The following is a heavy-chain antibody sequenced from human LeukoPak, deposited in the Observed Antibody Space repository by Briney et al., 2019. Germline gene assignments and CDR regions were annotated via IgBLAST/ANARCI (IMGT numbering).Heavy chain of an antibody. CDR3: AKVLQQLKPGGWFDP. V-gene: IGHV3-21*04. D-gene: IGHD6-13*01. CDR2: ISGDSGYI. Sequence: GGSLRLSCAASGFTFSSYNMNWVRQAPGKGLEWVSSISGDSGYISYADSVRGRFTVSRDNAMNSLYLQMNSLRAEDTAVYYCAKVLQQLKPGGWFDPWGQGTLVTVSS. CDR1: GFTFSSYN. J-gene: IGHJ5*02.